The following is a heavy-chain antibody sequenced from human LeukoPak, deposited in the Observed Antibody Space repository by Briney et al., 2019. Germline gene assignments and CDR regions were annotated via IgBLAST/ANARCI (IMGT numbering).Heavy chain of an antibody. Sequence: ASVKVSCKASGYTFTGYYMHWVRQAPGQGLEWMGWINPSGGSTSYAQKFQGRVTMTRDTSTSTVYMELSSLRSEDTAVYYCARNYDILTQSSYYYYGMDVWGQGTTVTVSS. CDR1: GYTFTGYY. CDR2: INPSGGST. J-gene: IGHJ6*02. V-gene: IGHV1-46*01. CDR3: ARNYDILTQSSYYYYGMDV. D-gene: IGHD3-9*01.